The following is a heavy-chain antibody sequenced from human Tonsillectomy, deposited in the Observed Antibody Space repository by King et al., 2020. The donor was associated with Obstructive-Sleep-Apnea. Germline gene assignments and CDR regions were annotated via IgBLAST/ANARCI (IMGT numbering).Heavy chain of an antibody. V-gene: IGHV4-39*07. Sequence: QLQESGPGLVKPSETLSLTCTVSGDSISTSFYWTWIRQPPGKGLEWIGRVYYSGNTYYSPSLKRQVSISVDTSKNQFSLNPRAVTAADTAVYYCARGPSLGEENDYWGQGTLVTVSS. CDR2: VYYSGNT. J-gene: IGHJ4*02. CDR3: ARGPSLGEENDY. D-gene: IGHD2-21*01. CDR1: GDSISTSFY.